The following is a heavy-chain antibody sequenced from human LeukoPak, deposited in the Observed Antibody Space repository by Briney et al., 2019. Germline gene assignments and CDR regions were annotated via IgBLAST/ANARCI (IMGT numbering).Heavy chain of an antibody. CDR3: ARDQGCSSTNCYSLFFHY. Sequence: GGSLRLSCAVSGFTFSTYRMNWVRQAPGMGLEWVSYISSSSSITYYADSVKGRFTISRDNAKNSLFLQMDSLRDEDTAVYYCARDQGCSSTNCYSLFFHYWGQGTLVTVSS. CDR2: ISSSSSIT. V-gene: IGHV3-48*02. CDR1: GFTFSTYR. J-gene: IGHJ4*02. D-gene: IGHD2-2*01.